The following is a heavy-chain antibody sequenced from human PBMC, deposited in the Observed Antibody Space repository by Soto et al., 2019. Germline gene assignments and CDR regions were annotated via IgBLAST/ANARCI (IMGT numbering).Heavy chain of an antibody. Sequence: GPSVKVSCKASGYTFTSSYIHWVRQAPGQGFEWMGIINPSGGGTSYSQKLQGRVTLTRDTSTRTIYMELNSLRSEDTAVYYCARGPGASGLDVWGQGTTVTVSS. CDR2: INPSGGGT. CDR3: ARGPGASGLDV. CDR1: GYTFTSSY. D-gene: IGHD2-8*02. V-gene: IGHV1-46*01. J-gene: IGHJ6*02.